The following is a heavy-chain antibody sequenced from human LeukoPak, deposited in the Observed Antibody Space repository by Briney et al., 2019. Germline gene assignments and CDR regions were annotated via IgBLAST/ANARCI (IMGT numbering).Heavy chain of an antibody. CDR2: IYSGNNT. CDR3: ARPRFPYYRLSGADYYYMDV. V-gene: IGHV3-53*05. CDR1: GFTVSSNY. J-gene: IGHJ6*03. Sequence: PGGSLRLSCAASGFTVSSNYMSWVRQAPGKGLEWVSVIYSGNNTYYADSVKGRFTISRDTSKNTLYLQMNSLRSEDTAVYYCARPRFPYYRLSGADYYYMDVWGKGTTVTVSS. D-gene: IGHD3-10*01.